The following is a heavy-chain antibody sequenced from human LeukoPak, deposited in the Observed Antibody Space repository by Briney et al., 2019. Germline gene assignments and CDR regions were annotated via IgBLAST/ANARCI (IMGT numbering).Heavy chain of an antibody. CDR2: MNPNSGNT. J-gene: IGHJ4*02. Sequence: ASVKVSCKASGYTFTSYDINWVRQATGQGLEWMGWMNPNSGNTGYAQKFQGRVTMTRNTSISTAYMELSRLRSDDTAVYYCARVFSLRHNYYFDYWGQGTLVTVSS. V-gene: IGHV1-8*01. CDR1: GYTFTSYD. CDR3: ARVFSLRHNYYFDY. D-gene: IGHD1-1*01.